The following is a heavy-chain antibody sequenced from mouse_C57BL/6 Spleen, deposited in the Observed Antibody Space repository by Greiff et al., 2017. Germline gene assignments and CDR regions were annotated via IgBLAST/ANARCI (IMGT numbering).Heavy chain of an antibody. Sequence: VQLQQSGAELVRPGSSVKLSCKASGYTFTSYWMDWVKQRPGQGLEWIGNIYPSDSETHYNQKFKDKATLPVDKSSSTAYMQLSSLTSEDSAVYYCARGVYYGNYVDAMDYWGQGTSVTVSS. D-gene: IGHD2-1*01. V-gene: IGHV1-61*01. CDR2: IYPSDSET. CDR1: GYTFTSYW. CDR3: ARGVYYGNYVDAMDY. J-gene: IGHJ4*01.